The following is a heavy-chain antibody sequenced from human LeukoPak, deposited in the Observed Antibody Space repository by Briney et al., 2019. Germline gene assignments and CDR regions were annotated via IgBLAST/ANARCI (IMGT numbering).Heavy chain of an antibody. CDR2: IYYSGST. CDR3: ARRSTASTDFDY. V-gene: IGHV4-59*08. Sequence: SETPSLTCTVSGGSISSYYWSWIRQPPGKGLEWIGYIYYSGSTHYNPSLKSRVTISVDTSKNQFSLKLSSVTAADTAVYYCARRSTASTDFDYWGQGTLVTVSS. CDR1: GGSISSYY. J-gene: IGHJ4*02. D-gene: IGHD6-6*01.